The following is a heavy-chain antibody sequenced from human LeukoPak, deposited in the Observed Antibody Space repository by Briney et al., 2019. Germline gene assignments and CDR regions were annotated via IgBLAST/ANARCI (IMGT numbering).Heavy chain of an antibody. CDR3: ARSIAVAGTGDY. CDR2: ISSNGGST. Sequence: PGGSLRLSCAASGFTFSSYAMHWVRQAPGKGLEYVSAISSNGGSTYYANSVKGRFTISRDNSKNTLYLQMGSLRAGDMAVYYCARSIAVAGTGDYWGQGTLVTVSS. V-gene: IGHV3-64*01. CDR1: GFTFSSYA. D-gene: IGHD6-19*01. J-gene: IGHJ4*02.